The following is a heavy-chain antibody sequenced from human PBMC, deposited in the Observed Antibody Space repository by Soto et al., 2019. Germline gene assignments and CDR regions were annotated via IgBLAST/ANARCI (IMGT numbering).Heavy chain of an antibody. V-gene: IGHV1-18*01. CDR2: ISTSNGDT. CDR3: VRDITGATGDY. CDR1: GYSFINHA. J-gene: IGHJ4*02. Sequence: QVQLVQSGAEVKEPGASVRVSCTASGYSFINHAIFWVRQAPGQGLEWMGWISTSNGDTNYAQKFQGRVTMTTDTSTSTAYVELWSLTYDDTAVYYCVRDITGATGDYWGQGTLVTVSS. D-gene: IGHD1-26*01.